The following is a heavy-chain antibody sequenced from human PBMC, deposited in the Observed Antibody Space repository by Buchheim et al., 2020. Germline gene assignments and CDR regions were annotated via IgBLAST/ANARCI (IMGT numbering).Heavy chain of an antibody. Sequence: QVQLVQSGAEVKKPGASVKVSCKASGYTFTGYYMHWVRQAPGQGLEWMGWINPNSGGTNYAQKFQGWVTMNRDTSISKADMELSRLRSDDTAVYYCARDLWAAAGIPQYNWFDPWGQGTL. J-gene: IGHJ5*02. V-gene: IGHV1-2*04. CDR2: INPNSGGT. D-gene: IGHD6-13*01. CDR1: GYTFTGYY. CDR3: ARDLWAAAGIPQYNWFDP.